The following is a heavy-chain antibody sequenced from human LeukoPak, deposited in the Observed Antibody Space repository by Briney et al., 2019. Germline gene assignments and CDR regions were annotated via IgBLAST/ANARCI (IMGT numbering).Heavy chain of an antibody. CDR1: GFDFSSYA. Sequence: QPGGSLRLSCAASGFDFSSYAMQWVRRTPGKGLEWVAFIRYDGSDKYYADSVKGRFTISRDNSNNTLYLQMNSLRVEDTAVYYCARRWSFDYWGQGTLVTVSS. D-gene: IGHD6-13*01. V-gene: IGHV3-30*02. CDR2: IRYDGSDK. J-gene: IGHJ4*02. CDR3: ARRWSFDY.